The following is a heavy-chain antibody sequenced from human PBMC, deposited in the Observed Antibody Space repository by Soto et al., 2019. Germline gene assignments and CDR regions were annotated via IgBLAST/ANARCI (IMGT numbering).Heavy chain of an antibody. CDR2: IIVSNGSP. D-gene: IGHD3-3*01. CDR1: GYTFTSHT. J-gene: IGHJ4*02. Sequence: QVQLVQSGAEVKEPGASVRVSCKASGYTFTSHTLHWARQAPGQGLEWMGWIIVSNGSPRHAPQFQGRVTFGRDTSATTASMELSSLTSEDTAVYYCAREPEDGVPGDYWGQGTLVVVSS. CDR3: AREPEDGVPGDY. V-gene: IGHV1-3*01.